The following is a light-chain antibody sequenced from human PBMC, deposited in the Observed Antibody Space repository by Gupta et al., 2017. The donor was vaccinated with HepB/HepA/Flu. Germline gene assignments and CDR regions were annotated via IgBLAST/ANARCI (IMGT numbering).Light chain of an antibody. CDR2: LAS. CDR1: QTLLHSNGYNY. V-gene: IGKV2-28*01. J-gene: IGKJ2*04. CDR3: MQALQTPCS. Sequence: DIVTTQSPLSLPVTPGEPASTPCRSSQTLLHSNGYNYLDWYLQKPGQSPQLLIYLASSRVSGVPDRFSGSGSGTDFTLKISSVEAEDVGVYYCMQALQTPCSFGQGTKLEIK.